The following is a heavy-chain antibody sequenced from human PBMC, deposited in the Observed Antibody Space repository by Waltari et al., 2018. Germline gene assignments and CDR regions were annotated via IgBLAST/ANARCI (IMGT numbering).Heavy chain of an antibody. J-gene: IGHJ4*02. V-gene: IGHV5-51*01. CDR2: VRPDNSDT. CDR3: ARHTEDDNGDD. Sequence: QLVQSGTEVKKPGESLKISCKTSGYSFNHYWIGWLRQMPGKGLEWMGIVRPDNSDTRYSPSFRGQVTISADKSISIAYLQWSSLKASDTAIYYCARHTEDDNGDDWGQGTLVTVSS. CDR1: GYSFNHYW. D-gene: IGHD1-1*01.